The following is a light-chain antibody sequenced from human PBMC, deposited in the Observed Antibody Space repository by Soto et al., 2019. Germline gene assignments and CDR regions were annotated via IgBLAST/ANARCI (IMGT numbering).Light chain of an antibody. CDR2: GAS. Sequence: EIVLTQSPGTLSLSPGERATLSCRASQSISSNYLAWYQQKPGQAPRLLIYGASSRATGIPDRFSGSGSGTDFTLTISRLEPEESAIYYCQQYGSWTFGQGKKVEIK. CDR3: QQYGSWT. J-gene: IGKJ1*01. V-gene: IGKV3-20*01. CDR1: QSISSNY.